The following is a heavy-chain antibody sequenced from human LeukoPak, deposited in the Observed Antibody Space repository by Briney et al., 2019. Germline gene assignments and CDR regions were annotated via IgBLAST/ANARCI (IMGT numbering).Heavy chain of an antibody. D-gene: IGHD2-8*01. V-gene: IGHV3-48*03. CDR2: ISSSGSTI. Sequence: GGSLRLSCVASGFTFSSYEINWVRQAPGKGLEWISHISSSGSTIYYADFLRGRFTISRDNAKSSVYLQMNSLRAEDTAVYYCARASGVSVPAGYWGQGTLVTVPS. CDR1: GFTFSSYE. J-gene: IGHJ4*02. CDR3: ARASGVSVPAGY.